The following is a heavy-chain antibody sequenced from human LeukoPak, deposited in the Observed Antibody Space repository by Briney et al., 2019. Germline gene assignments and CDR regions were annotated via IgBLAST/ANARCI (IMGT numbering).Heavy chain of an antibody. CDR1: GGTFTSYG. CDR2: INAGNGNT. J-gene: IGHJ6*02. V-gene: IGHV1-3*01. CDR3: ARDPQPWLVRNYYYGMDV. Sequence: GASVKVSCKASGGTFTSYGINWVRQAPGQRLEWMGWINAGNGNTKYSQKFQGRVTITRDTSASTAYMELSSLRSEDTAVYYCARDPQPWLVRNYYYGMDVWGQGTTVTVSS. D-gene: IGHD6-19*01.